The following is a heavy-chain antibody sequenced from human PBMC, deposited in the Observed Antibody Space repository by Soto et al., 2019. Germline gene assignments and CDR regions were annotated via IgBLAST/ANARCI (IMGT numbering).Heavy chain of an antibody. CDR3: ARARGYSSSMVLGY. Sequence: GPSVKVSCKSSGYTFTSYAMHWVRQAPGQRLEWMGWINAGNGNTKYSQKFQGRVTITRDTSASTAYMELSSLRSEDTAVYYCARARGYSSSMVLGYWGQGTLVTVSS. CDR1: GYTFTSYA. D-gene: IGHD6-13*01. V-gene: IGHV1-3*01. J-gene: IGHJ4*02. CDR2: INAGNGNT.